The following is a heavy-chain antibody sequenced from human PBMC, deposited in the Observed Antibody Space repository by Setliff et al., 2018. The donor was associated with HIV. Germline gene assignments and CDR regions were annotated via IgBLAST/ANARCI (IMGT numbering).Heavy chain of an antibody. CDR3: AADVPNFSDDYIPIDY. J-gene: IGHJ4*02. D-gene: IGHD4-4*01. CDR2: ISGTT. V-gene: IGHV3-15*01. Sequence: PGESLKISCAASGFTVSTNYMSWVRQAPGKGLEWVGLISGTTDYAAPVKGRSTISRDDSRNTLFLHMSDLKTEDTGVYYCAADVPNFSDDYIPIDYWGRGTLVTVSS. CDR1: GFTVSTNY.